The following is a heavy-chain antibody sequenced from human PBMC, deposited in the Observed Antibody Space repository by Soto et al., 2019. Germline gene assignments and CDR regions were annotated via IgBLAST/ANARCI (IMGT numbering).Heavy chain of an antibody. Sequence: QVQLVESGGGVVQPGRSLRLSCAASGFTFRNYGMHWVRQAPGKGLEWLAVIWYDGSNKYYADSVKGRFTISRDNSKNTLDLEMNSLRDEDTAVYYWAREVRSRRYDLWGQGTLVIVSS. CDR1: GFTFRNYG. CDR2: IWYDGSNK. CDR3: AREVRSRRYDL. D-gene: IGHD3-10*01. V-gene: IGHV3-33*01. J-gene: IGHJ5*02.